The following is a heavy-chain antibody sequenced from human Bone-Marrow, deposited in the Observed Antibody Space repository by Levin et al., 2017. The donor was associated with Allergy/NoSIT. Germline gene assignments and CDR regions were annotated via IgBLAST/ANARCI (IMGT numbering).Heavy chain of an antibody. CDR3: ARGNREYQLLFDS. CDR2: INWKAGDT. Sequence: GGSLRLSCAASGFTFAEYGMGWVRQTPEKGLEWVSGINWKAGDTGYADSVKGRFTISRDNAKNTLYLQMHSLRADATALYYCARGNREYQLLFDSWGQGTLVTVSS. D-gene: IGHD2-2*01. V-gene: IGHV3-20*04. J-gene: IGHJ5*01. CDR1: GFTFAEYG.